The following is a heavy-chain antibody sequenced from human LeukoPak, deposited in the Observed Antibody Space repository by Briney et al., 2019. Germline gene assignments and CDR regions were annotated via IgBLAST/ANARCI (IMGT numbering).Heavy chain of an antibody. Sequence: ASVKVSCKASGYTFTGYYMHWVRQAPGQGLEWMGWINPNSGGTNYAQKFQGRVTMTRNTSISTAYMELSSLRSEDTAVYYCARGQVGGYDFWSGYYTIDAFDIWGQGTMVTVSS. D-gene: IGHD3-3*01. V-gene: IGHV1-2*02. CDR3: ARGQVGGYDFWSGYYTIDAFDI. J-gene: IGHJ3*02. CDR1: GYTFTGYY. CDR2: INPNSGGT.